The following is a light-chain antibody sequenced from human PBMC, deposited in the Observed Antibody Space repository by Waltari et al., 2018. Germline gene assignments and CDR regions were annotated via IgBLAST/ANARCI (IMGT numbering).Light chain of an antibody. Sequence: QSALTQPTSVSGSPGQSITISCTGTTSYLGGQHFFSWSQQHPGKAPKLMIYDVSNRPSGVSNRFSGSKSGNTASLTISGLQAEDEADYYCSSYTSSSTLLFGGGTKLTVL. J-gene: IGLJ2*01. CDR2: DVS. CDR3: SSYTSSSTLL. CDR1: TSYLGGQHF. V-gene: IGLV2-14*03.